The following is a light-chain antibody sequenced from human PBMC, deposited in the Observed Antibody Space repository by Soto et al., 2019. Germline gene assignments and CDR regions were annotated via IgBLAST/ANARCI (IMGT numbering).Light chain of an antibody. J-gene: IGKJ1*01. V-gene: IGKV1-5*01. Sequence: DIQMTQSPSTLSASVGDRGTITCRDSQSISNRLAWYQQKPGKATKVLSYDASSLESGVPSRFSGSGSGTEFILTISSLQPDDFASYCCQHYGGMWTFGQGTKVEMK. CDR2: DAS. CDR1: QSISNR. CDR3: QHYGGMWT.